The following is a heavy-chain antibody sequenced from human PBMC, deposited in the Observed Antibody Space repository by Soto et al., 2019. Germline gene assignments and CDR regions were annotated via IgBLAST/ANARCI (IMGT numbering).Heavy chain of an antibody. CDR3: ARSAGWYAVHS. V-gene: IGHV4-4*02. CDR1: GDSVSSPYW. CDR2: VFHTGTT. J-gene: IGHJ4*02. Sequence: QVQLQESGPGLVKPSGTLSLTCAVSGDSVSSPYWWCWVRQPPGKGLEWIGEVFHTGTTSYNPSLRRXVTISMDKSNSQFSLDLSSVTAADTAVYYCARSAGWYAVHSWGPGTLVVVSS. D-gene: IGHD6-19*01.